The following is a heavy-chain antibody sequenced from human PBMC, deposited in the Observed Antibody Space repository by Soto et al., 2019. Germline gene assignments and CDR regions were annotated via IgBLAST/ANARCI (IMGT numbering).Heavy chain of an antibody. V-gene: IGHV4-59*01. Sequence: QVQLQESGPGLVKPSETLSLTCTVSGGSISGYYWSWIRQPPGKGLEWIGYMYNTGSTVYNPSFKSRVTLSVDKSKNQFSLKLNSVTAADTAVYYCARDLWGYCGTDCYPLDVWGQGTTVTVSS. CDR3: ARDLWGYCGTDCYPLDV. D-gene: IGHD2-21*02. CDR1: GGSISGYY. CDR2: MYNTGST. J-gene: IGHJ6*02.